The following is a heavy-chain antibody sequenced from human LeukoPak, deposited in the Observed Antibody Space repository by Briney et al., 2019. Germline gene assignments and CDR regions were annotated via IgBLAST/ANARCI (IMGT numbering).Heavy chain of an antibody. CDR1: GGSISSSSYY. Sequence: SETLSLTCTVSGGSISSSSYYWGWIRQPPGKGLEWIGSIYYSGSTYYNPSLKSRVTISVDTSKNQFSLKLSSVTAADTAVYCCARGVAVAGIYWGQGTLVTVSS. V-gene: IGHV4-39*07. CDR2: IYYSGST. J-gene: IGHJ4*02. D-gene: IGHD6-19*01. CDR3: ARGVAVAGIY.